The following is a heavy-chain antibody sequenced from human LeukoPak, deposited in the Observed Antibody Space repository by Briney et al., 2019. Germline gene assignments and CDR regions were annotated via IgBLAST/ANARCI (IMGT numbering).Heavy chain of an antibody. Sequence: GGSLRLSCAASGFTFSSYAMSWVRQAPGKGLEWVSTFSGSGGSTHYADSVKGRFTISRDNAKNSLYLQMNSLRAEDTAVYYCAELGITMIGGVWGKGTTVTISS. CDR2: FSGSGGST. V-gene: IGHV3-23*01. D-gene: IGHD3-10*02. CDR3: AELGITMIGGV. CDR1: GFTFSSYA. J-gene: IGHJ6*04.